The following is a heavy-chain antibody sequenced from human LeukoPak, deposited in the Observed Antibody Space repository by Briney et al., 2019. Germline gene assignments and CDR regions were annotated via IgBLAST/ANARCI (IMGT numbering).Heavy chain of an antibody. CDR3: ARLGGLTYYFDF. D-gene: IGHD1-14*01. V-gene: IGHV4-39*01. CDR1: GGSISGSSYY. CDR2: IYYSGST. Sequence: SETLSLTCTVSGGSISGSSYYWGWIRQPPGKGLEWIASIYYSGSTYYNPSLKSRVTISVDTSKNQFSLKLSSVTATDTAVYYCARLGGLTYYFDFWGQGILVTVSS. J-gene: IGHJ4*02.